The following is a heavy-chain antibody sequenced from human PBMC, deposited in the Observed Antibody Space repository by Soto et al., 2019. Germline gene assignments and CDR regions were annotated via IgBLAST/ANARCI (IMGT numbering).Heavy chain of an antibody. CDR1: GESFSGYY. CDR3: ARARRNIVVVPAAYKHYYGSGSYEY. CDR2: INHSEST. D-gene: IGHD3-10*01. J-gene: IGHJ4*02. Sequence: SETLSLTCAVYGESFSGYYWSWIRQPPGKGLEWIGEINHSESTNYNPSLKSRATISVDTSKNQFSLKLSSVTAADTAVYYCARARRNIVVVPAAYKHYYGSGSYEYWGQGTLVTVSS. V-gene: IGHV4-34*01.